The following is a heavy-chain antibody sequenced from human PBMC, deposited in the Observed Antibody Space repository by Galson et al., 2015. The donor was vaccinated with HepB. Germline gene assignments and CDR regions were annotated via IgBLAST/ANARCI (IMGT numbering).Heavy chain of an antibody. CDR2: ISAGGDTT. CDR3: AKGDVWGSAARNYGMDV. D-gene: IGHD3-16*01. V-gene: IGHV3-23*01. Sequence: SLRLSCAASGFTFSNYAMTWVRQAPGKGLEWVSSISAGGDTTYYADSVKGRFTISRDNAKTMLSLRTNSLRAEDTAVYYCAKGDVWGSAARNYGMDVWGQGTTVTVSS. CDR1: GFTFSNYA. J-gene: IGHJ6*02.